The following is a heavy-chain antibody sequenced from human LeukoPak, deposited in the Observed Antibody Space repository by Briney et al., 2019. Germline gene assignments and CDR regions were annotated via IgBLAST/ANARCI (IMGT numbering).Heavy chain of an antibody. V-gene: IGHV4-34*01. CDR1: GGSFGGYY. CDR3: ATTRTGIYDILTGAPHENWFDP. D-gene: IGHD3-9*01. Sequence: PSETLSLTCAIYGGSFGGYYWSWIRQPPGKGLEWIGEINHSGSTNYNPSLKSRVTISVDTSKNQFSLKLSSVTAADTAVYYCATTRTGIYDILTGAPHENWFDPWGQGTLVTVSS. J-gene: IGHJ5*02. CDR2: INHSGST.